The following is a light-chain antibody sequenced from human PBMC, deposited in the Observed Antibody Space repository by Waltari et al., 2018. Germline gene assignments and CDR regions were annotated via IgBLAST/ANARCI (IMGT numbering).Light chain of an antibody. Sequence: DIQMTQSPSSLSAPVGDRVTITCRASQRISSYLNWYQQKPGKAPKLLIYAASSLQSGVPSRFSGSGSGTDFTLTISSLQPEDFATYYCQQSYSTETFGQGTKLEIK. CDR2: AAS. CDR3: QQSYSTET. J-gene: IGKJ2*01. V-gene: IGKV1-39*01. CDR1: QRISSY.